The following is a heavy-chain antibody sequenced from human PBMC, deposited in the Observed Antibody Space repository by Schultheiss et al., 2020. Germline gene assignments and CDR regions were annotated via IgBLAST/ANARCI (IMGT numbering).Heavy chain of an antibody. J-gene: IGHJ4*02. CDR3: ARGAPYYYDSSGYYYVTNPHDY. CDR1: GFALSSYW. V-gene: IGHV3-53*04. CDR2: IYSGGST. Sequence: GGSLRLSCAPSGFALSSYWMSWVRQAPGKGLEWVSVIYSGGSTYYADSVKGRFTISRHNSKNTLYLQMNSLRAEDTAVYYCARGAPYYYDSSGYYYVTNPHDYWGQGTLVTVSS. D-gene: IGHD3-22*01.